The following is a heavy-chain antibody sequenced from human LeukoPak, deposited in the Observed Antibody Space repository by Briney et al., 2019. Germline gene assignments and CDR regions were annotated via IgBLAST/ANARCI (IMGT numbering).Heavy chain of an antibody. D-gene: IGHD6-13*01. CDR1: GVSISSGGYY. Sequence: SETLSLTRTVSGVSISSGGYYWSWLRPHPGKDLEWIVYIYYSGSPYYNPSLRNRVTISLDTSKNQFSLKLSSVTAADTAVYYCARDRKGYPLDYWGQGTLVTVSS. CDR3: ARDRKGYPLDY. V-gene: IGHV4-31*03. CDR2: IYYSGSP. J-gene: IGHJ4*02.